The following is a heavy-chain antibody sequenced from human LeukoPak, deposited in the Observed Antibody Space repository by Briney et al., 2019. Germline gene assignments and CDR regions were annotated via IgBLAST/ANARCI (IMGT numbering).Heavy chain of an antibody. D-gene: IGHD3-10*01. CDR3: ARDHNYSGSGATGMGV. CDR1: GDSISSNY. Sequence: PSETLSLTCTVSGDSISSNYWSWIRQPAGKGLEWIGRIYTSGTTNYNPSLKSRVTMSVDTSRNQFSLKVNSLTAADTAVYFCARDHNYSGSGATGMGVWGQGTTVTVSS. CDR2: IYTSGTT. V-gene: IGHV4-4*07. J-gene: IGHJ6*02.